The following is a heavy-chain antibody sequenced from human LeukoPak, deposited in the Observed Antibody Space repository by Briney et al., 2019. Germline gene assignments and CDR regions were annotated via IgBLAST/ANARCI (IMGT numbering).Heavy chain of an antibody. CDR1: GFTLDDFA. CDR2: ISYDGGNK. V-gene: IGHV3-30*04. D-gene: IGHD6-19*01. Sequence: PGRSLRLSCAPSGFTLDDFAMHWVRQAPGKGLEWVALISYDGGNKNYADSVKGRFTISRDNSKNTLYLHMNSLRPEDTAVYYCARDPPFSSGWSQNHFDYWGQGTLVTVSS. J-gene: IGHJ4*02. CDR3: ARDPPFSSGWSQNHFDY.